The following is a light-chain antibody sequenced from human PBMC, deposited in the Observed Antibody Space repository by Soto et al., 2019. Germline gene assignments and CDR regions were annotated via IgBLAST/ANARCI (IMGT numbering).Light chain of an antibody. V-gene: IGLV1-44*01. J-gene: IGLJ2*01. CDR3: AAWDDSLNGVV. CDR1: SSNIGGNT. Sequence: QSVLTQPPSASETPGQRVTISCSGSSSNIGGNTVNWYQQLPGTAPKLLIYSDNQRPSGVPDRFSGSKSGTSASLAIGWLQSEDEADYYCAAWDDSLNGVVFGGGTKLTVL. CDR2: SDN.